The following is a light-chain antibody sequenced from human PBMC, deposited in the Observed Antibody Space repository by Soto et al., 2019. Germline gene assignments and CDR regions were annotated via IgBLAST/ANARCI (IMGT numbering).Light chain of an antibody. CDR3: ISFTSRHIYV. CDR1: SIDVGDNNY. V-gene: IGLV2-14*01. J-gene: IGLJ1*01. Sequence: QSALAQPASVSGSPGQSITISCSGSSIDVGDNNYVSWYQHHPGKAPKLIIYEVSNRPSGVSNRFSGSSSDNTASLTISGLLPDDEADYYCISFTSRHIYVFGTGTKLTVL. CDR2: EVS.